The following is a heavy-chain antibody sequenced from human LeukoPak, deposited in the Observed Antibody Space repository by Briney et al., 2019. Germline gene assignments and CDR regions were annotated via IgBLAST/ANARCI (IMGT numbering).Heavy chain of an antibody. D-gene: IGHD3-22*01. CDR1: GFTFSSYA. Sequence: GGSLRLSCAASGFTFSSYAMSWVRQAPGKGLEWVSAISGSGGSTYYADSVKGRFTISRDNSKNTLYLQMNSLRAEDTAVYYCAKDSGNDSSGYYYGDLGYWGRGTLVTVSS. CDR3: AKDSGNDSSGYYYGDLGY. J-gene: IGHJ4*02. CDR2: ISGSGGST. V-gene: IGHV3-23*01.